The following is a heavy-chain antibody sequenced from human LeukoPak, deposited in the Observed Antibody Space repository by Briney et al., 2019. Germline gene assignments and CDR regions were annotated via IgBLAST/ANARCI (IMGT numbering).Heavy chain of an antibody. V-gene: IGHV3-48*01. CDR2: ISSSSSTI. CDR1: GCTFSSYS. CDR3: ARDYGGRGATISY. D-gene: IGHD5-12*01. Sequence: PGGSLRLSCAASGCTFSSYSMNWVRQAPGKGLEWVSYISSSSSTIYYADSVKGRFTISRDNAKNSLYLQMNSLRAEDTAVYYCARDYGGRGATISYWGQGTLVTVSS. J-gene: IGHJ4*02.